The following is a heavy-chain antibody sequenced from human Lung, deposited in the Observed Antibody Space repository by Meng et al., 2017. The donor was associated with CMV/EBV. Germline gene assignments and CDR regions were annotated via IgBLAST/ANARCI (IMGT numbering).Heavy chain of an antibody. CDR3: ARELEQQLSGMDV. CDR1: GYTFTGYY. CDR2: INPNSGGT. D-gene: IGHD6-13*01. J-gene: IGHJ6*02. Sequence: SVXVSXXASGYTFTGYYIHWVRQAPGQGLEWMGWINPNSGGTNYALKFQGRVTMTRDTSINTAYMELSRLRSDDTAVYYCARELEQQLSGMDVWGQGPTVTVSS. V-gene: IGHV1-2*02.